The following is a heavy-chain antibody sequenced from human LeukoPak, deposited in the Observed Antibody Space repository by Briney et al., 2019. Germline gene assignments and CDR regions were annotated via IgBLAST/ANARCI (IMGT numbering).Heavy chain of an antibody. CDR1: GLTYSSYS. V-gene: IGHV3-48*02. J-gene: IGHJ3*02. CDR3: ARDHQWTCDI. Sequence: GGGLRLSCEASGLTYSSYSMNWVREAAGKGREGVAYMGGSHIFYADSVKGRLTISRDNAKNSLYLQMNSLRDDDTAMYYCARDHQWTCDIWGQGTMVTVSS. D-gene: IGHD2-8*01. CDR2: MGGSHI.